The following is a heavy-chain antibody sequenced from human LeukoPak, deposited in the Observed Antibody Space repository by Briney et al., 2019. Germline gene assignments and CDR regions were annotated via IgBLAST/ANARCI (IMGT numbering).Heavy chain of an antibody. CDR2: IYYSGST. CDR3: AGTVVPAADDAFDI. CDR1: GGSISSYY. V-gene: IGHV4-59*01. J-gene: IGHJ3*02. D-gene: IGHD2-2*01. Sequence: SETLSLTCTVSGGSISSYYWSWIRQPPGKGLEWIGYIYYSGSTNYNPSLKSRVTISVDTSKNQFSLKLSSVTAADTAVYYCAGTVVPAADDAFDIWGQGTMVTVSS.